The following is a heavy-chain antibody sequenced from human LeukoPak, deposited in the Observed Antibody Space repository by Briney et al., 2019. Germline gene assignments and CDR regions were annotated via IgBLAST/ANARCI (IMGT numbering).Heavy chain of an antibody. CDR3: ARADTSSWLNYYYYYMDV. D-gene: IGHD6-13*01. Sequence: ASVKVSCTASGYTFNNYDINWVRQATGQGLEWMGWMNPNSGNTGYGQKFQGRVTITRNTSISTAYMELTSLRSEDTAVYYCARADTSSWLNYYYYYMDVWGKGTTVTVSS. J-gene: IGHJ6*03. CDR1: GYTFNNYD. CDR2: MNPNSGNT. V-gene: IGHV1-8*03.